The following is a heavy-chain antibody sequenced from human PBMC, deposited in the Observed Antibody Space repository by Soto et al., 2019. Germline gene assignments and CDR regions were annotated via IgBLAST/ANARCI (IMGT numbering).Heavy chain of an antibody. D-gene: IGHD3-10*01. Sequence: ASVKVFCKASGGTFSSYAISWVQQAPGLGLEWVGRINPIVSMSNYAQKFQGRVTMTADKSTSTAYMELRSLRSDDTAMYFCAASYGSGYRAFDYWGQGALVTVS. CDR1: GGTFSSYA. J-gene: IGHJ4*02. V-gene: IGHV1-69*04. CDR2: INPIVSMS. CDR3: AASYGSGYRAFDY.